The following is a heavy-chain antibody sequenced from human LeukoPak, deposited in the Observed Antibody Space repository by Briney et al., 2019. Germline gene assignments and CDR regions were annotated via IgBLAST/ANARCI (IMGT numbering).Heavy chain of an antibody. J-gene: IGHJ4*02. V-gene: IGHV3-23*01. CDR3: AKVYSIAVAGPVDY. Sequence: GGSLRLSCDASGFTFSIYAMSWVRQGTGKGLEWVSGISGSSGSTYYADSVKGRFTISRDNSKNTLNLQMNSLRVEDTAVYFCAKVYSIAVAGPVDYWGQGILVTVSS. D-gene: IGHD6-19*01. CDR1: GFTFSIYA. CDR2: ISGSSGST.